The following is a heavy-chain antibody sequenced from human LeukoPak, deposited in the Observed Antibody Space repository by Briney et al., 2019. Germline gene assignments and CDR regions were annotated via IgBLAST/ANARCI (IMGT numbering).Heavy chain of an antibody. J-gene: IGHJ3*02. Sequence: HRESLKISCKDSGYIFSNYWIGWVRQLPGKGLEWMGIIYPGDALGDSNPRYSPSFQGQVTISADKSISTAYLQWSSLKASDTAMYFCVRDRITFGGVLAPQAFDIWGQGTMVTVS. CDR1: GYIFSNYW. D-gene: IGHD3-16*02. V-gene: IGHV5-51*01. CDR2: IYPGDALGDSNP. CDR3: VRDRITFGGVLAPQAFDI.